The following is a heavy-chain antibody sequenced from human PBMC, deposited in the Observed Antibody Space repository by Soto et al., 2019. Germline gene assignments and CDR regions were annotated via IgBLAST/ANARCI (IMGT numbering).Heavy chain of an antibody. J-gene: IGHJ6*02. CDR3: ARENWYSSGWHYYYYGMDV. D-gene: IGHD6-19*01. Sequence: EMQLVESGGGLVQPGRSLRLSCAASGFNIDDYGMHWVRQAPGKGLEWVSGISWDSATIGYADSVKGRFTISRDNAKNSLYLQMNSLRPEDTAFYYCARENWYSSGWHYYYYGMDVWGQGTTVTVSS. V-gene: IGHV3-9*01. CDR2: ISWDSATI. CDR1: GFNIDDYG.